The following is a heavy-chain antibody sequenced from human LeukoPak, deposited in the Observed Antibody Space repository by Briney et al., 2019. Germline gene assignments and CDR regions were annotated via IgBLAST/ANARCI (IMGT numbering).Heavy chain of an antibody. Sequence: GGSLRLSCAASGFTFDDYAMHWVRQAPGKGLEWVSGISWNSGSIGYADSVKGRFTISRDNAKNSLYLQMNSLRAEDTAVYYCARGTTALTDVWGKGTTVTVSS. V-gene: IGHV3-9*01. J-gene: IGHJ6*04. CDR2: ISWNSGSI. CDR1: GFTFDDYA. D-gene: IGHD2-21*02. CDR3: ARGTTALTDV.